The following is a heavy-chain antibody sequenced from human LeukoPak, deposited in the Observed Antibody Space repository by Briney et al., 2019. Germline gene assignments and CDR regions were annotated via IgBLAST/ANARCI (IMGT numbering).Heavy chain of an antibody. CDR3: ARDVHYCSSTSCSLFDY. D-gene: IGHD2-2*01. CDR1: GFTCSSYW. CDR2: IKQDGSEK. V-gene: IGHV3-7*01. Sequence: GGSLRLSCAASGFTCSSYWMSWVRQAPGKGLEWVANIKQDGSEKYYVDSVKGRFTISRDNAKNSLYLQMNSLRAEDTAVYYCARDVHYCSSTSCSLFDYWGQGTLVTVSS. J-gene: IGHJ4*02.